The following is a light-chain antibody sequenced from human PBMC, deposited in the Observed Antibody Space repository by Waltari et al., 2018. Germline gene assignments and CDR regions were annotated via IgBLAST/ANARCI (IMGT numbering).Light chain of an antibody. CDR3: SSYTSSTSVI. V-gene: IGLV2-14*03. Sequence: QSALTQPASVSGSPGQSITISCTGTSNEVGGYKYVSWYQQHPGKAPKVLIYDVNNRPSGVSNRFSGSKSGNTASLTISGLQAEDEADYFCSSYTSSTSVIFGGGTKVTVL. CDR2: DVN. CDR1: SNEVGGYKY. J-gene: IGLJ2*01.